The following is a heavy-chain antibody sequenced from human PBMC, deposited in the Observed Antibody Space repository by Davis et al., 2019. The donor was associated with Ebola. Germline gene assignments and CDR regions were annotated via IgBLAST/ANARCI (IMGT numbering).Heavy chain of an antibody. V-gene: IGHV3-74*01. J-gene: IGHJ5*02. Sequence: GESLKISCAASGFTFSNHWMHWVRQAPGKGLVWVSRINGDGSSTSYADSVKGRFTISRDNAKNTLYLQNNSLRVEDTAVYYCARGGGRWRPWDIVVVPAAMAEHWFDPWGQGTLVTVSS. CDR1: GFTFSNHW. CDR2: INGDGSST. D-gene: IGHD2-2*01. CDR3: ARGGGRWRPWDIVVVPAAMAEHWFDP.